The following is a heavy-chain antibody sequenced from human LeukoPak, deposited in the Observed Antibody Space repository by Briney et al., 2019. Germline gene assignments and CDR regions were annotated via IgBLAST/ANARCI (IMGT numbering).Heavy chain of an antibody. J-gene: IGHJ3*02. D-gene: IGHD3-3*01. CDR2: ISGSGGST. V-gene: IGHV3-23*01. CDR1: GFTFSSYA. Sequence: PGGSLRLSCAASGFTFSSYAMSWVRQAPGKGLEWVSAISGSGGSTYYADSVKGRFTISRDNSKNTLYLQMNSLRAEDTAVYYCAKGIGGVVITQDGAFDIWGQGTMVTVSS. CDR3: AKGIGGVVITQDGAFDI.